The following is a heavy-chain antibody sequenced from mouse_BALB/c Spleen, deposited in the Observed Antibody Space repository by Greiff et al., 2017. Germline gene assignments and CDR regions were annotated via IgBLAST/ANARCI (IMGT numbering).Heavy chain of an antibody. CDR3: ARMEYMDY. CDR1: GFTFSSYA. CDR2: ISSGGSYT. Sequence: EVQGVESGGGLVKPGGSLKLSCAASGFTFSSYAMSWVRQSPEKRLEWVAEISSGGSYTYYPDTVTGRFTISRDNAKNTLYLEMSSLRSEDTAMYYCARMEYMDYWGQGTSVTVSS. D-gene: IGHD5-1*01. J-gene: IGHJ4*01. V-gene: IGHV5-9-4*01.